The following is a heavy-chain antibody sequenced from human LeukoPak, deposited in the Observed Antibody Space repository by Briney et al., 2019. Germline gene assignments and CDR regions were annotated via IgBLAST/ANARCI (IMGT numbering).Heavy chain of an antibody. CDR2: MNPNTGNT. J-gene: IGHJ4*02. CDR1: GYIFISYD. V-gene: IGHV1-8*01. CDR3: VLADILTGYYGVDY. Sequence: GASVKVSCKASGYIFISYDINWVRQATGQGLERMGWMNPNTGNTGYAQKFQGRVAMTRSTSITTAYMELSSLRSEDTAVYYCVLADILTGYYGVDYWGQGTLVTVSS. D-gene: IGHD3-9*01.